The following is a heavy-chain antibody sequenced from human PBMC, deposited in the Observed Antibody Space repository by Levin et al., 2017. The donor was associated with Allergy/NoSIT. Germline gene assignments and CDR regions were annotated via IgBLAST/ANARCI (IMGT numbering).Heavy chain of an antibody. Sequence: SETLSLTCTVSGGSVSSGSYYWSWIRQPPGKGLEWVGYRYYSGSTSYNPSLKSRVTISADTSKNQFSLKLTSVTAADTAVYYCARDRSGSYFDYWGQGTLVTVSS. J-gene: IGHJ4*02. CDR2: RYYSGST. CDR1: GGSVSSGSYY. V-gene: IGHV4-61*01. D-gene: IGHD5-12*01. CDR3: ARDRSGSYFDY.